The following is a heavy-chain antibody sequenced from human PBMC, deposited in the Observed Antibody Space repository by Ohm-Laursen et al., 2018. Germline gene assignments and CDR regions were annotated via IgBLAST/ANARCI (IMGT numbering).Heavy chain of an antibody. CDR3: AIGYSYGKYNWFDP. CDR2: ISAYNGNT. CDR1: GYTFTSYG. Sequence: ASVKVSCNASGYTFTSYGISWVRQAPGQGLEWMGWISAYNGNTNYAQKLQGRVTMTTDTSTSTAYMELRSLRSEDTAVYYCAIGYSYGKYNWFDPWGQGTLVSVSS. D-gene: IGHD5-18*01. J-gene: IGHJ5*02. V-gene: IGHV1-18*01.